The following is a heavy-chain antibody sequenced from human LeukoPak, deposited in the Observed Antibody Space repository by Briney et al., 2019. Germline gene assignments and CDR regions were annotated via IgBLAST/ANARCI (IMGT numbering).Heavy chain of an antibody. CDR1: GFTFSSYA. Sequence: GGSLRLSCAASGFTFSSYAMSWVRQAPGKGLEWVSAISGSGGSTYHADSVEGRFTISRDNSKNTLYLQMNSLRAEDTAVYYCAKDLLGRIVATTIDYWGQGTLVTVSS. CDR2: ISGSGGST. CDR3: AKDLLGRIVATTIDY. D-gene: IGHD5-12*01. V-gene: IGHV3-23*01. J-gene: IGHJ4*02.